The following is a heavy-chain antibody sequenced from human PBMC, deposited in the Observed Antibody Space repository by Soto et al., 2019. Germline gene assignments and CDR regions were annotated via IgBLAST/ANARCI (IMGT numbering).Heavy chain of an antibody. D-gene: IGHD1-7*01. CDR2: IIPIFGTA. CDR1: GGTFSSYA. Sequence: SVKVSCKASGGTFSSYAISWVRQAPGQGLEWMGGIIPIFGTANYAQKFQGRVTITADKSTSTAYMELSSLRSEDTAVYYCARELTGTPYYYYYGMDVWGQGTTVTVS. CDR3: ARELTGTPYYYYYGMDV. V-gene: IGHV1-69*06. J-gene: IGHJ6*02.